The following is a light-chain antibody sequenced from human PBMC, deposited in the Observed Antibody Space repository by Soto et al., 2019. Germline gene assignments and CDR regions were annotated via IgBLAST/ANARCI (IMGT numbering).Light chain of an antibody. CDR3: QQSYTTHT. J-gene: IGKJ2*01. Sequence: DIQMTQSPSSLSASVGDRITITCRASQSISRSLNWYQQKAGKAPKLLIYAASSLQSGVPSRFSGSGSGTDFTLTISSLQPEDFATYYCQQSYTTHTFGQGTKLEIK. CDR1: QSISRS. V-gene: IGKV1-39*01. CDR2: AAS.